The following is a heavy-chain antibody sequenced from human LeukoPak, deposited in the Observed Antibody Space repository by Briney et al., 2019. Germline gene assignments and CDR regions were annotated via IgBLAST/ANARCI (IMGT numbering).Heavy chain of an antibody. CDR2: IYYSGST. CDR3: ALSSNCSGGSCYSIIRLFDY. J-gene: IGHJ4*02. CDR1: GGSLSSSSYY. D-gene: IGHD2-15*01. V-gene: IGHV4-39*01. Sequence: PSETLSLTCTVSGGSLSSSSYYWGWIRQPPGKGLEWIGSIYYSGSTYYNPSLKSRVTISVDTSKNQFSLKLSSVTAADTAVYYCALSSNCSGGSCYSIIRLFDYWGQGTLVTVSS.